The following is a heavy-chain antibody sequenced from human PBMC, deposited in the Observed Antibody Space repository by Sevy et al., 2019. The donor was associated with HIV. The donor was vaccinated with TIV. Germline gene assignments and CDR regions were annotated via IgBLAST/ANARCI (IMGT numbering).Heavy chain of an antibody. J-gene: IGHJ6*03. CDR2: IYHTETT. Sequence: SETLSLTCAVSGYSISSGYYWAWIRQPPGKGLEWIGSIYHTETTYYNPSLKSRVSISIDTSKNQFSLRLNSVTAADTAMYYCARVATTSFYYYYYMDVWGKWTTVTVSS. D-gene: IGHD4-17*01. CDR3: ARVATTSFYYYYYMDV. V-gene: IGHV4-38-2*01. CDR1: GYSISSGYY.